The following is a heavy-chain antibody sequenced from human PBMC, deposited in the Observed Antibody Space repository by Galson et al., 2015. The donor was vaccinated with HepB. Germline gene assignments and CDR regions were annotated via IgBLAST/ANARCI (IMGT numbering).Heavy chain of an antibody. D-gene: IGHD3-10*01. CDR3: ARGGTMVRGVIILVWLPDY. CDR1: GYTFTSYA. CDR2: INAGNGNT. V-gene: IGHV1-3*01. J-gene: IGHJ4*02. Sequence: SVKVSCKASGYTFTSYAMHWVRQAPGQRLEWMGWINAGNGNTKYSQKFQGRVTITRDTSASTAYMELSSLRSEDTAVYYCARGGTMVRGVIILVWLPDYWGQGTLVTVSS.